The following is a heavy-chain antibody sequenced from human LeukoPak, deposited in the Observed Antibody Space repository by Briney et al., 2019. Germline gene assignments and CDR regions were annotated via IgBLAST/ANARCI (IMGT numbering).Heavy chain of an antibody. CDR2: MNPNSGNT. V-gene: IGHV1-8*01. CDR3: ARGTYRRIAVAGTVDY. D-gene: IGHD6-19*01. Sequence: ASVKVSCKASGYTFTSYDINWVRQATGQGLEWMGWMNPNSGNTGYAQKFQGRVTMTRNTSISTAYMELSSLGSEDTAVYYCARGTYRRIAVAGTVDYWGQGTLVTVSS. J-gene: IGHJ4*02. CDR1: GYTFTSYD.